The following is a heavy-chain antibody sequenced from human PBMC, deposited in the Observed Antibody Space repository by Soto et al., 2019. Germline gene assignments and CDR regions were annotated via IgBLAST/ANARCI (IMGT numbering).Heavy chain of an antibody. CDR1: GFTFSSYA. V-gene: IGHV3-23*01. CDR3: AKDRLYGSGSYYMAELSGYYYYGMDV. Sequence: GGSLRLSCAASGFTFSSYAMSWVRQAPGKGLEWVSAISGSGGSTYYADSVKGRFTISRDNSKNTLYLQMNSLRAEDTAVYYCAKDRLYGSGSYYMAELSGYYYYGMDVWGQGTTVTVSS. D-gene: IGHD3-10*01. J-gene: IGHJ6*02. CDR2: ISGSGGST.